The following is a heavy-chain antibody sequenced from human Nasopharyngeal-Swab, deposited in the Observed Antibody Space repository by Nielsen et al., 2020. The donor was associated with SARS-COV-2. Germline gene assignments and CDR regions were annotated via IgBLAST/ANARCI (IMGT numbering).Heavy chain of an antibody. V-gene: IGHV1-18*01. Sequence: WVRQAPGQGLEWMGWISAFNGHTNYAQKFQGRVTMTTDTYTSTAYTELRTLRSDDTAVYYCARGDSGSYSAYWGQGTLVTVSS. CDR2: ISAFNGHT. CDR3: ARGDSGSYSAY. J-gene: IGHJ4*02. D-gene: IGHD1-26*01.